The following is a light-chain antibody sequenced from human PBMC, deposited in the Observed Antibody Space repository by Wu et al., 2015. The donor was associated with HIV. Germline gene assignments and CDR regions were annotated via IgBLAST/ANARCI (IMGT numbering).Light chain of an antibody. CDR2: QSS. CDR1: ANIAGL. J-gene: IGKJ1*01. V-gene: IGKV1-5*03. CDR3: QQYNMYPWT. Sequence: DIQMTQSPSTLSASVGDKITITCRASANIAGLVAWYQQKPGKAPKLLIYQSSSLETGIPSRFSGSGSVLTFTLTINNMQSDDFATYYCQQYNMYPWTFGQGTKV.